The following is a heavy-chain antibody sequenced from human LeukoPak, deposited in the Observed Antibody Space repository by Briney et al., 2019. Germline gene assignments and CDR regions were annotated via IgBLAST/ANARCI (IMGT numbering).Heavy chain of an antibody. V-gene: IGHV4-34*01. CDR1: GGSFSGYY. Sequence: PSETLSLTCAVYGGSFSGYYWSWIRQPPGKGLEWIGEINQSGSTNYNPSLKSRVTISVDTSKNQFSLKLSSVTAADTAVYYCARGADIVVVPAGLYYFDYWGQGTLVTVSS. CDR3: ARGADIVVVPAGLYYFDY. J-gene: IGHJ4*02. D-gene: IGHD2-2*01. CDR2: INQSGST.